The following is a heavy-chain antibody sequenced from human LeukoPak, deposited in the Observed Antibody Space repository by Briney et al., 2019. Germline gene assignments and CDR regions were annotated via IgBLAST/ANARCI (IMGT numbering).Heavy chain of an antibody. V-gene: IGHV3-30*03. J-gene: IGHJ4*02. CDR3: ARDNKRFSCDY. D-gene: IGHD2/OR15-2a*01. Sequence: PGRSLRLSCAASGFTFRSYGMHWVRQAPGKGLEWVALISDDGSNIYYAASVKGRFTISRDSSKNTLSLQMSSLRVEDTAVYYCARDNKRFSCDYWGQGTLVTVSS. CDR2: ISDDGSNI. CDR1: GFTFRSYG.